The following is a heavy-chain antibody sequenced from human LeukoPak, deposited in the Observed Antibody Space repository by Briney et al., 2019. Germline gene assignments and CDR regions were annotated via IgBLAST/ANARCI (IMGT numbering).Heavy chain of an antibody. Sequence: GGSLRLSCAASGFTFSSYWMHWVRQAPGKGLVWVSRINSDGSSTSYADSVKGRFTISRDNAKNTVYLQMNSLRAEDTALYYCARRPDWVRPFDIWGQGTMVTVSS. D-gene: IGHD2-21*01. CDR2: INSDGSST. CDR1: GFTFSSYW. J-gene: IGHJ3*02. CDR3: ARRPDWVRPFDI. V-gene: IGHV3-74*01.